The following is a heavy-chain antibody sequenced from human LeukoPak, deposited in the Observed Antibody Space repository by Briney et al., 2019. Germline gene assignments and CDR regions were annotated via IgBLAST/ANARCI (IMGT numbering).Heavy chain of an antibody. V-gene: IGHV1-2*06. Sequence: GSVKVSCKASDYIFSGHFIHWVRQAPGQGLEWIGRIDPNSGGTSFAPKFQGRVTMTRDTSISTAYMEVTRLTSDDTAVYYCARRPPMSAADNWLDPWGQGTLVTVSS. CDR2: IDPNSGGT. D-gene: IGHD6-13*01. J-gene: IGHJ5*02. CDR1: DYIFSGHF. CDR3: ARRPPMSAADNWLDP.